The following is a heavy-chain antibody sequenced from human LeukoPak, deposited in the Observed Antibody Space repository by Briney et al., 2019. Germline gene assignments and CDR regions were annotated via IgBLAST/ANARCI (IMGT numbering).Heavy chain of an antibody. D-gene: IGHD3-22*01. Sequence: PSETLSLTCTVSGGSISPYYWNWIRQPAGKGLEWIGRFYPSGSSDYNPSLKSRATISVDTSKNQFSLKLSSVTAADTAVYYCARLGGMDYYDSSGYYLPWGQGTLVTVSS. V-gene: IGHV4-4*07. J-gene: IGHJ4*02. CDR2: FYPSGSS. CDR3: ARLGGMDYYDSSGYYLP. CDR1: GGSISPYY.